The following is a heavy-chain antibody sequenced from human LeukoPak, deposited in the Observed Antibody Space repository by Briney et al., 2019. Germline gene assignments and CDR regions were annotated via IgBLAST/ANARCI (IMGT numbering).Heavy chain of an antibody. Sequence: SETLSLTCTVSGVSISSSHYYWSWIRQHPGKGLEWIGYIYYSGSTHYNPSLKSRVTISVDTSKNQFPLKLSSVTAADTAVYYCAGRDGYNYYGYWGQGTLVTVSS. V-gene: IGHV4-31*03. CDR3: AGRDGYNYYGY. D-gene: IGHD5-24*01. J-gene: IGHJ4*02. CDR2: IYYSGST. CDR1: GVSISSSHYY.